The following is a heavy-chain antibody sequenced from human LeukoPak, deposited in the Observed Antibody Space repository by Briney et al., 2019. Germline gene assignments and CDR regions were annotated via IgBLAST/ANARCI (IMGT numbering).Heavy chain of an antibody. CDR3: ANSLYSYDSSGLETNDY. D-gene: IGHD3-22*01. CDR1: LFTFSSYA. Sequence: GGSLRLSCAASLFTFSSYAMSWVRQAPGKGLERVSAISGSGGSTYYADSVKGLFTISRDNSKNTLYLQMISLRAEDTAVYYCANSLYSYDSSGLETNDYWGQGTLVTVSS. J-gene: IGHJ4*02. CDR2: ISGSGGST. V-gene: IGHV3-23*01.